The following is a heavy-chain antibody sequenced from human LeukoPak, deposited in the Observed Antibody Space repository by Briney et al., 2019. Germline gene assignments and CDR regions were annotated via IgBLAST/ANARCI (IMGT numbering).Heavy chain of an antibody. V-gene: IGHV1-69*13. J-gene: IGHJ4*02. CDR3: ARSSYYYDSSGYYQTTLDY. Sequence: ASVKVSCKASGGTFSSYAISWVRQAPGQGLEWMGGIIPIFGTANYAQKFQGRVTITADESTSTAYMELSSLRSEDTAVYYCARSSYYYDSSGYYQTTLDYWGQGTLVTVSS. CDR2: IIPIFGTA. CDR1: GGTFSSYA. D-gene: IGHD3-22*01.